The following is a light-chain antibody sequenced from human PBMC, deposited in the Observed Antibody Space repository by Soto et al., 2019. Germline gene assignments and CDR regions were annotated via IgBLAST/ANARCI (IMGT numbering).Light chain of an antibody. CDR1: QSVSSY. Sequence: EIVLTQSPATLSLSPGEGATLSCRASQSVSSYLAWYQQKPGQPPRLVIYDASNRATGIPARFSGSGSGTDFTLTISSLEPEDFAVYYCQQRSNWPLNFGGGTKVEIK. V-gene: IGKV3-11*01. CDR3: QQRSNWPLN. J-gene: IGKJ4*01. CDR2: DAS.